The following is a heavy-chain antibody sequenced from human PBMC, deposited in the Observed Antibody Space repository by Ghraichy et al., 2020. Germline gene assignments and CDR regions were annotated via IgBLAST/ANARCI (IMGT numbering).Heavy chain of an antibody. CDR2: IDWDDEK. J-gene: IGHJ6*02. D-gene: IGHD1-26*01. CDR3: ARTPAQWELSRRHYHYGMDV. CDR1: GFSLSTSGMC. Sequence: SGPTLVKPTQTLTLTCTFSGFSLSTSGMCVSWIRQPPGKALEWLALIDWDDEKYYSTSLRTRLTISKDTSKNQVALTMTNMDPVDTATYYCARTPAQWELSRRHYHYGMDVWGQGTTVTVSS. V-gene: IGHV2-70*01.